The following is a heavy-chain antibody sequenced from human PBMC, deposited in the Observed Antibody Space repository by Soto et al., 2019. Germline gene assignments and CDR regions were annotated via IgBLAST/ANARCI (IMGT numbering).Heavy chain of an antibody. Sequence: ASVKVSCKVSGYTFTSYGISWVRQAPGQGLEWMGWISAYNGNTNYAQKLQGRVTMTTDTSTSTAYMELRSLRSYDTAVYYCGRDRFRSPSRVYYYYYGMAVWGQGTTVTVSS. CDR1: GYTFTSYG. V-gene: IGHV1-18*04. D-gene: IGHD6-6*01. CDR3: GRDRFRSPSRVYYYYYGMAV. CDR2: ISAYNGNT. J-gene: IGHJ6*02.